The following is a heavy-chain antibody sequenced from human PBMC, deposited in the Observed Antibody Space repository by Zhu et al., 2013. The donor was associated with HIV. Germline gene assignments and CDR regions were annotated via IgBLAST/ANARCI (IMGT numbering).Heavy chain of an antibody. D-gene: IGHD6-6*01. V-gene: IGHV1-69*01. CDR1: GGTFSSYA. CDR3: ARLSRGFLSSIAARRHGGRNYYYGMDV. Sequence: QVQLVQSGAEVKKPGSSVKVSCKASGGTFSSYAISWVRQAPGQGLEWMGGIIPIFGTANYAQKFQGRVTITADESTSTAYMELSSLRSEDTAVYYCARLSRGFLSSIAARRHGGRNYYYGMDVWGQGDHGSPSP. CDR2: IIPIFGTA. J-gene: IGHJ6*02.